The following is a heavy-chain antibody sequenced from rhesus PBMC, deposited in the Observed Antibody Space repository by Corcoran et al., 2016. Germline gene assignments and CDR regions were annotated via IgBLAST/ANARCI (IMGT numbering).Heavy chain of an antibody. CDR3: ARACSGFGCPLVNSDY. CDR1: GGSITNPY. CDR2: IFDSGGTT. Sequence: QLQLQESGPGLVKPSETLSLTCAVSGGSITNPYWSWIRQPPGKGLEWIGRIFDSGGTTDYNPSLKSRVTLSTDTSRNQFSLKLYSVTAADTAVYYCARACSGFGCPLVNSDYWGQGVLVTVSS. D-gene: IGHD2-21*01. V-gene: IGHV4-173*01. J-gene: IGHJ4*01.